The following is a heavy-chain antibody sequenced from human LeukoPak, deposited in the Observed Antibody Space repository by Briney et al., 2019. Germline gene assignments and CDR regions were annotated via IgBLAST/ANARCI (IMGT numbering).Heavy chain of an antibody. V-gene: IGHV4-30-4*01. CDR1: GGSISSGNYY. D-gene: IGHD3-9*01. J-gene: IGHJ5*02. Sequence: PQTLSLTCTVSGGSISSGNYYWGWIRHPPGKGLEWIGYIYYSGSTYYNPSLKSRVTISVDTSKNQFSLKLSSVTAADTAVYYCARTVYCDILTGYWVGFDPWGQGTLVTVSS. CDR2: IYYSGST. CDR3: ARTVYCDILTGYWVGFDP.